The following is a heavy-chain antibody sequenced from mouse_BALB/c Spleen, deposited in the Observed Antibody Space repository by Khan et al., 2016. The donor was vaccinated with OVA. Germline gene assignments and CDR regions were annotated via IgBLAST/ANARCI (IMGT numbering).Heavy chain of an antibody. Sequence: VQLQQSGAELARPGASVKMSCKASGYTFTTYTIHWVKQRPGQGLEWIGYIIPSTDYTTYNQKFKDKATLTADKSYSTAYMQLRSLTSDDSAVYYCAKEGAYYRSDGWFAYWGQGTLVTVSA. CDR3: AKEGAYYRSDGWFAY. CDR2: IIPSTDYT. V-gene: IGHV1-4*01. D-gene: IGHD2-14*01. CDR1: GYTFTTYT. J-gene: IGHJ3*01.